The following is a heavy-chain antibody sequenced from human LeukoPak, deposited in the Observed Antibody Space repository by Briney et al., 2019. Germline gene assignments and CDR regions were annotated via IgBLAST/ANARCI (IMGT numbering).Heavy chain of an antibody. V-gene: IGHV4-4*02. CDR1: GGSISSSNL. D-gene: IGHD6-6*01. CDR2: IYHSGST. J-gene: IGHJ3*02. CDR3: ARDAEYSSSSVAFDI. Sequence: TSSETLSLTCAVSGGSISSSNLWSWVRQPPGKGLEWIGYIYHSGSTYYNPSLKSRVTISVDRSKNQFSLKLSSVTAADTAVYYCARDAEYSSSSVAFDIWGQGTMVTVSS.